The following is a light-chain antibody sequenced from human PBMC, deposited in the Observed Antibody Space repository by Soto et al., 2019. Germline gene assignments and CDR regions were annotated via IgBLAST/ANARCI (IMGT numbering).Light chain of an antibody. CDR1: SSDVGGYIY. V-gene: IGLV2-8*01. CDR2: EVN. CDR3: SSYAGSNYV. Sequence: QSVLTQPPSASGSPGQSVSISCTGTSSDVGGYIYVSWYQQHPGKVPKLMIYEVNKRPSGVPDRFPGSRSGNTASLTVSGLQTEDEADYYCSSYAGSNYVFGTGTKVTVL. J-gene: IGLJ1*01.